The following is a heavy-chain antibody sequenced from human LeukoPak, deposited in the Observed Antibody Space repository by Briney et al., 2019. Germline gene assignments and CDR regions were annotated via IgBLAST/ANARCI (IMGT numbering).Heavy chain of an antibody. CDR2: INGDGGEI. Sequence: GGSLRLSCAASGFTFSSSWMTWVRQAPGKGLEWVASINGDGGEIHYVDSVKGRFTISRGNAKNSLYLQMHSLRAEDTAVYYCARDLMGWDLHYFDYWGQGTLVTVSS. D-gene: IGHD1-26*01. CDR3: ARDLMGWDLHYFDY. J-gene: IGHJ4*02. CDR1: GFTFSSSW. V-gene: IGHV3-7*01.